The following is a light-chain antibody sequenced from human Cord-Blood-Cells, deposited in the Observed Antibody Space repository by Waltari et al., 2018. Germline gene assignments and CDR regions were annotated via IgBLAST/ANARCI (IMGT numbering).Light chain of an antibody. V-gene: IGLV2-14*01. J-gene: IGLJ2*01. CDR3: SSYTSSSTLAV. Sequence: QSALTQPASVSGSPGQSLTLSCTGTSSDVGGYNYVSCYQQHPGKAPKHMIYDVSNRPSGVSNRFSGSKSGNTASLTISGLQAEDEADYYCSSYTSSSTLAVFGGGTKLTVL. CDR2: DVS. CDR1: SSDVGGYNY.